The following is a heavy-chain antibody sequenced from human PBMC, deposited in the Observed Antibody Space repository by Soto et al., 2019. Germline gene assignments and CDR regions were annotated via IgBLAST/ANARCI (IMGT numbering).Heavy chain of an antibody. CDR1: GYTFTGYY. CDR3: AKGLVIDYYYFYSMDV. Sequence: QVQLVQSGAEVKKPGASVKVSCKAPGYTFTGYYMHWVRQAPGQGLELMGWINPNSGGTNYAQKFQCRVTMTRDTAISTVYMELSKMRSDDTYVYYYAKGLVIDYYYFYSMDVWGQGTTVTVSS. V-gene: IGHV1-2*02. D-gene: IGHD3-9*01. J-gene: IGHJ6*02. CDR2: INPNSGGT.